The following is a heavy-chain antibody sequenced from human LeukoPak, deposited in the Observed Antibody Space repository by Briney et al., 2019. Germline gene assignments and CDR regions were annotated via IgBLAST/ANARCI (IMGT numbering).Heavy chain of an antibody. CDR2: ISSSSSTI. CDR1: GFTFSSYS. Sequence: PGGSLRLSCAASGFTFSSYSMNWVRQAPGKGLEWVSYISSSSSTIYYADSVKGRFTISRDNAKNSLYLQMNSLRAEDTAVYYCAKDYYYDSSYWGQGTLVTVSS. V-gene: IGHV3-48*01. J-gene: IGHJ4*02. D-gene: IGHD3-22*01. CDR3: AKDYYYDSSY.